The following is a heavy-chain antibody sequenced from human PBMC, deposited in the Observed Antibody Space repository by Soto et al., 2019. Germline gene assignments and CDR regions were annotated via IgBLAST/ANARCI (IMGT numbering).Heavy chain of an antibody. Sequence: GGSLKISCKGSGYSFTSYWIGWVRPMPGKGLEWMGIIYPGDSDTRYSPSFQGQVTISADKSISTAYLQWSSLKASDTAMYYCARHGRLRSVWAYYYYMDVWGKGTTVTAP. J-gene: IGHJ6*03. V-gene: IGHV5-51*01. CDR2: IYPGDSDT. D-gene: IGHD5-12*01. CDR3: ARHGRLRSVWAYYYYMDV. CDR1: GYSFTSYW.